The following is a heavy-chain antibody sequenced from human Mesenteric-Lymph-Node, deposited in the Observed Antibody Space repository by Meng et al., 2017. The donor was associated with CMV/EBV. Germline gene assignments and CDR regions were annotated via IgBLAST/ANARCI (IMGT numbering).Heavy chain of an antibody. V-gene: IGHV3-21*01. Sequence: GESLKISCAASGFILSSNYMTWVRQAPGKGLEWVSSISSSSSYIYYADSVKGRFTISRDNAKNSLYLQMNSLRAEDTAVYYCVRDTDWGRFDSWGQGTLVTVSS. J-gene: IGHJ4*02. D-gene: IGHD3-9*01. CDR3: VRDTDWGRFDS. CDR2: ISSSSSYI. CDR1: GFILSSNY.